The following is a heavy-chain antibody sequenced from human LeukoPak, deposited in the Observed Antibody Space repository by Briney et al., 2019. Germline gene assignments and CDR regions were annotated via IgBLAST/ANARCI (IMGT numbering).Heavy chain of an antibody. CDR2: ISSSSSYI. Sequence: GRSLRLSCAASGFTFSSYAMHWVRQAPGKGLEWVSSISSSSSYIYYADSVKGRFTISRDNAKNSLYLQMNSLRAEDTAVYYCARVGSSGWYREDYWGQGALVTVSS. V-gene: IGHV3-21*01. CDR3: ARVGSSGWYREDY. D-gene: IGHD6-19*01. CDR1: GFTFSSYA. J-gene: IGHJ4*02.